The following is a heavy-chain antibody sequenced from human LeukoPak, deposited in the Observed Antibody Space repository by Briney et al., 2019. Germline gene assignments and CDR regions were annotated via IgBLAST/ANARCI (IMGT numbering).Heavy chain of an antibody. V-gene: IGHV1-18*01. J-gene: IGHJ6*02. D-gene: IGHD3-22*01. CDR1: GYTFTSYG. CDR2: ISAYNGNT. CDR3: ARDVPTYDYDSSGYFPPEYYGMDV. Sequence: RASVKVSCKASGYTFTSYGISWVRQAPGQGLEWMGWISAYNGNTNYAQKLQGRVTMTTDTSTSTAYMELRSLRSDDTAVYYCARDVPTYDYDSSGYFPPEYYGMDVWGQGTTVTVSS.